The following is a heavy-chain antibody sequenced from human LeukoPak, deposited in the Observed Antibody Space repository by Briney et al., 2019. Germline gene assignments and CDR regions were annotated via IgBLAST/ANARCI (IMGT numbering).Heavy chain of an antibody. D-gene: IGHD3-10*01. V-gene: IGHV1-2*02. CDR3: ARDGSGSYYKNWFDP. Sequence: GASVKVSCKASGYTFTGYYMHWVRQAPGQGLEWMGWINPNSGGTNYAQQFQGRVTMTRDTSISTAYMELSRLRSDDTAVYYCARDGSGSYYKNWFDPCGQGTLVTVSS. CDR1: GYTFTGYY. CDR2: INPNSGGT. J-gene: IGHJ5*02.